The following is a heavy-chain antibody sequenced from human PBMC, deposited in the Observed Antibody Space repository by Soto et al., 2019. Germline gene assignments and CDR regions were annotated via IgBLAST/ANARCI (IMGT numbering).Heavy chain of an antibody. CDR1: GYTFTSYY. Sequence: QVQLVQSGAEVKKPGASVKVSCKASGYTFTSYYMHWVRQAPGQGLEWMGIINPSGGSTSYAQKFQGRVTMTRDTSTSTVYMELSSLRSEDTAVYYCARDHHPYDFWSGPYYGMDVWGQGTTVTVSS. CDR3: ARDHHPYDFWSGPYYGMDV. CDR2: INPSGGST. J-gene: IGHJ6*02. V-gene: IGHV1-46*01. D-gene: IGHD3-3*01.